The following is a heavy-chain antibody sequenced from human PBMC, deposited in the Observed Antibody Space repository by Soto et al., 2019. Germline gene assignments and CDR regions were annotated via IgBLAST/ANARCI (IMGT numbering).Heavy chain of an antibody. Sequence: GGSLRLSCAASGFTLRSYWMSWVRQAPGKGLEWISSISGSGFKKYYADSVKGRFTISRDNSKSTVYLELNNLSAEDTAVYPCAKNQGVELVPLATVDWFDPWGPGSVVTVSS. J-gene: IGHJ5*02. V-gene: IGHV3-23*01. D-gene: IGHD1-26*01. CDR3: AKNQGVELVPLATVDWFDP. CDR2: ISGSGFKK. CDR1: GFTLRSYW.